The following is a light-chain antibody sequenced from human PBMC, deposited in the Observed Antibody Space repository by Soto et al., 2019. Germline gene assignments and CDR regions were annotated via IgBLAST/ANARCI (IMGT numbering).Light chain of an antibody. J-gene: IGKJ5*01. CDR3: QQYNDWPPIT. CDR2: DAS. V-gene: IGKV3-15*01. CDR1: QSVSSN. Sequence: EIVLTQSPGTLSLTQGERATLSCRASQSVSSNLAWYQQKPGQAPRLLIYDASTRATVIPARFSGSGSGTEFTLTISSLQSEDFAVYYCQQYNDWPPITFGQGTRLEIK.